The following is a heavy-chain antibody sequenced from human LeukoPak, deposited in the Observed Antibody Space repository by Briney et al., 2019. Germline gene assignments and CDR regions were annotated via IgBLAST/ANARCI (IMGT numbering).Heavy chain of an antibody. CDR2: ISGSGGST. CDR1: GFTFSSYG. CDR3: ANGGYSGYEIDY. Sequence: GGSPRLSCAASGFTFSSYGMSWVRQAPGKGLEWVSAISGSGGSTYYADSVKGRFTISRDNSKNTLYLQMNSLRAEDTAVYYCANGGYSGYEIDYWGQGTLVTVSS. D-gene: IGHD5-12*01. J-gene: IGHJ4*02. V-gene: IGHV3-23*01.